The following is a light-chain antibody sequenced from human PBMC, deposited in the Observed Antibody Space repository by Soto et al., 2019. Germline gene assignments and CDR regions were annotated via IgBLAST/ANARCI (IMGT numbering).Light chain of an antibody. CDR2: YIS. Sequence: QSALTQPRSVSGSPGQSVTISCTGTSSDFGAYNLVSWYQQYPGKAPKLMIYYISERPSGVPDRFSGSKSGNTASLTISGLQAEDEADYYCCSSAGTLTWVFGGGTKLTV. J-gene: IGLJ3*02. V-gene: IGLV2-11*01. CDR3: CSSAGTLTWV. CDR1: SSDFGAYNL.